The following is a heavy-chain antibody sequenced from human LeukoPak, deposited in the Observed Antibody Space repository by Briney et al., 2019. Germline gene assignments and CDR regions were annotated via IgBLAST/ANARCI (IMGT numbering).Heavy chain of an antibody. J-gene: IGHJ4*02. CDR2: IIPIFGTA. Sequence: GASVKVSCKASGGTFSSYAISWVRQAPGQGLEWMGGIIPIFGTANYAQKFQGRVTITADESTSTAYMELSSLRSEDTAVYYCASADYGGNWAPYYFDYWGQGTLVTVSS. V-gene: IGHV1-69*13. CDR1: GGTFSSYA. CDR3: ASADYGGNWAPYYFDY. D-gene: IGHD4-23*01.